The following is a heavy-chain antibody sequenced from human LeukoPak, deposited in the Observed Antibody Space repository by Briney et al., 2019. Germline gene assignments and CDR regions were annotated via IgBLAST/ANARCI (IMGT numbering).Heavy chain of an antibody. D-gene: IGHD2-2*01. CDR1: GFTFSSYD. CDR3: ARGTVVPAAMGYFDL. Sequence: PGGSLRLSCAASGFTFSSYDMHWVRQATGKGLEWVSAIGTAGDTYYPGSVKGRFTISRENAKNSLYLQMNSLRAGDTAVYYCARGTVVPAAMGYFDLWGRGTLVTVSS. V-gene: IGHV3-13*01. J-gene: IGHJ2*01. CDR2: IGTAGDT.